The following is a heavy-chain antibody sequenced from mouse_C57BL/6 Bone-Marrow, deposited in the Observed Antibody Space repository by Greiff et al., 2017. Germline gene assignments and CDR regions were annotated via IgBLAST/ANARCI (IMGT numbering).Heavy chain of an antibody. CDR2: IRSKSSNYAT. V-gene: IGHV10-3*01. D-gene: IGHD2-4*01. CDR1: GFTFNTYA. J-gene: IGHJ4*01. CDR3: VRDYDYDEGPSHYYAMDY. Sequence: EVKLQESGGGLVQPKGSLKLSCAASGFTFNTYAMHWVRQAPGKGLEWVARIRSKSSNYATYYADSVKDRFPISRDDSQTMLYLQMHNLKTEDTAMYYCVRDYDYDEGPSHYYAMDYWCQGTSVTVSS.